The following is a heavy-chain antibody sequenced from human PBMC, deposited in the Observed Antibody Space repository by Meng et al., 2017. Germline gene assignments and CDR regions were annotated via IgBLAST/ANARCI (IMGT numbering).Heavy chain of an antibody. CDR3: ARVTLGRRGLYHPLLYSRVGDYFDY. D-gene: IGHD2-2*02. Sequence: SVKVSCKASGCTFSSYAISWVRQAPGQGLEWMGGIIAIFGTANYAQKFQGRVTITTDESTSTAYMELSSLRAEDTAVYYCARVTLGRRGLYHPLLYSRVGDYFDYWGQGTLVTVSS. V-gene: IGHV1-69*05. J-gene: IGHJ4*02. CDR1: GCTFSSYA. CDR2: IIAIFGTA.